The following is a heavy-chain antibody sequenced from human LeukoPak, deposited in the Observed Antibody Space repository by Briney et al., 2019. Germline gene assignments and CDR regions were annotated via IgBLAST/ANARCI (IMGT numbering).Heavy chain of an antibody. V-gene: IGHV4-30-4*07. D-gene: IGHD3-22*01. Sequence: PSDTLSLTCAVSGGSISSGGYSWSWIRQPPGKGLEWIGYIYYSGSTYYNPSLKSRVTISVDTSKNQFSLKLSSVTAADTAVYYCARDRGSYYYYDSSGYYYYYYMDVWGKGTTVTVSS. CDR3: ARDRGSYYYYDSSGYYYYYYMDV. CDR1: GGSISSGGYS. J-gene: IGHJ6*03. CDR2: IYYSGST.